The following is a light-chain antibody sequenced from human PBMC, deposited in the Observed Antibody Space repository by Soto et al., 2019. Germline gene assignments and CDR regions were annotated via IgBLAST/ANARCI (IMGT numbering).Light chain of an antibody. CDR3: QQYNSYWT. CDR2: DAS. Sequence: DIQMTPSPSTLSASVGDRVTITCRASQSISSWLAWYQQKPGKAPKLLIYDASSLESGVPSRFSGSGSGTEFTLTISSLQPDDFATYYCQQYNSYWTFGQGTKV. J-gene: IGKJ1*01. CDR1: QSISSW. V-gene: IGKV1-5*01.